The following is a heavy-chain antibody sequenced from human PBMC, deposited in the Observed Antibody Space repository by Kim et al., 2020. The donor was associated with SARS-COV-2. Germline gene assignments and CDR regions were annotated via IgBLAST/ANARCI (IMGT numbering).Heavy chain of an antibody. Sequence: GGSLRLSCAASGFTFSSYGMHWVRQAPGKGLEWVAGISYDGSNKYYADSVKGRFTISRDNSKNTLYLQMNSLRAEDTAVYYCAKDGYDYVLGSYRSIFLEYFQNWGQGTLVTVSS. J-gene: IGHJ1*01. CDR2: ISYDGSNK. D-gene: IGHD3-16*02. CDR3: AKDGYDYVLGSYRSIFLEYFQN. V-gene: IGHV3-30*18. CDR1: GFTFSSYG.